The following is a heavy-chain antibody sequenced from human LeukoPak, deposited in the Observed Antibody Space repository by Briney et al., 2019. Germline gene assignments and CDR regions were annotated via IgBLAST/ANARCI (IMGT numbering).Heavy chain of an antibody. CDR3: ARVAGWHWFDP. CDR2: ISWNSGRI. J-gene: IGHJ5*02. Sequence: GGSLRLSCAASGFTFDDYAMHWVRQAPGKGLEWVSGISWNSGRIGYADSVKGRFTISRDNSKNTVYLEMNNMRVDDTAVYYCARVAGWHWFDPWGQGTLVTVSS. V-gene: IGHV3-9*01. CDR1: GFTFDDYA. D-gene: IGHD6-19*01.